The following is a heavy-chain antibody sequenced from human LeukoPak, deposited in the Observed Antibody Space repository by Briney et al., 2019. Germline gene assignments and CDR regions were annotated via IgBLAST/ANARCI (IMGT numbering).Heavy chain of an antibody. CDR1: GYTFTGYY. Sequence: ASVKVSCKASGYTFTGYYMHWVRQAPGQGLEWMGWINPNSGGTNYAQKFQGRVTMTRDTSISTAYMELSRLRSDDTAVYYRAREVAWFGERNWDYWGQGTLVTVSS. CDR3: AREVAWFGERNWDY. V-gene: IGHV1-2*02. J-gene: IGHJ4*02. CDR2: INPNSGGT. D-gene: IGHD3-10*01.